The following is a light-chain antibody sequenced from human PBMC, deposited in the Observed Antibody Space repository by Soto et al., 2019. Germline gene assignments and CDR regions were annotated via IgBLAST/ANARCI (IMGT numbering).Light chain of an antibody. CDR2: GAS. Sequence: EIVVTQSPGTLSLSPGERATLSCRASQSVTNNFLAWYQQKPGQAPRLLIYGASTRAAGVPDRFSGSGSGTDFTLTITRLEPEDFAVYYCQQYGRSPLLYTFGQGTKLGVK. J-gene: IGKJ2*01. CDR3: QQYGRSPLLYT. V-gene: IGKV3-20*01. CDR1: QSVTNNF.